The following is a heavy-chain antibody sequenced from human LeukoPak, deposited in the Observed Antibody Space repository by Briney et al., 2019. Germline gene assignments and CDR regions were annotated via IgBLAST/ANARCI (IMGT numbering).Heavy chain of an antibody. CDR2: IRSKAYGGTT. V-gene: IGHV3-49*04. J-gene: IGHJ3*02. Sequence: GGSLRLSCTTSGFTFGDYAMSWVRQAPGKELEWVGFIRSKAYGGTTEYAASVRGRFTISRDDSKSIAYFEMNSLKTEDTAEYSCTRGYCSGGSCFRAFDIWGQGTMVTVSS. D-gene: IGHD2-15*01. CDR3: TRGYCSGGSCFRAFDI. CDR1: GFTFGDYA.